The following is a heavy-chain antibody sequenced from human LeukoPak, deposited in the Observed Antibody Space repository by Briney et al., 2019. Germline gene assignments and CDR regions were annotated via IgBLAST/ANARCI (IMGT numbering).Heavy chain of an antibody. Sequence: SETLSLTCTVSGGSISSYYWSWIRQPPGKGLEWIGYIYYSGSTNYNPSLKSRVTISVDTSKNQFSLKLSSVTAADTAVYYCAGSNGIVVVLNFDYWGQGTLVTVSS. D-gene: IGHD3-22*01. CDR3: AGSNGIVVVLNFDY. J-gene: IGHJ4*02. V-gene: IGHV4-59*08. CDR2: IYYSGST. CDR1: GGSISSYY.